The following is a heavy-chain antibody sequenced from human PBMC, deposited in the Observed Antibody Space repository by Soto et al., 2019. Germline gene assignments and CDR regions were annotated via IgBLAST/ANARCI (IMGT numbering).Heavy chain of an antibody. D-gene: IGHD2-2*01. Sequence: QVQLVQSGAEVKKPGSSVKVSCKASGGTFGSYAISWVRQAPGQGLEWMGGIIPIPGTANYAQKFQGRVTIAADESTSTAYMERGSLRYEDPSVSYCATTLGSCTSLEIYYYYYYGMDVWGQGTTVTVSS. V-gene: IGHV1-69*01. CDR1: GGTFGSYA. CDR2: IIPIPGTA. CDR3: ATTLGSCTSLEIYYYYYYGMDV. J-gene: IGHJ6*02.